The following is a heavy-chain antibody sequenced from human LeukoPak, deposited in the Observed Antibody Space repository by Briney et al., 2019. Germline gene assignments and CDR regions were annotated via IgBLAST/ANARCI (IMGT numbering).Heavy chain of an antibody. CDR2: IIPILGIA. D-gene: IGHD3-10*01. Sequence: SVKVSCKASGGTFSSYAISWVRQAPGQGLEWMGRIIPILGIANYAQKFQGRVTITADKSTSTAYMELSNLRSEDTAVYYCARGGSYYGSGKDWFDPWGQGALVTVSS. CDR1: GGTFSSYA. CDR3: ARGGSYYGSGKDWFDP. V-gene: IGHV1-69*04. J-gene: IGHJ5*02.